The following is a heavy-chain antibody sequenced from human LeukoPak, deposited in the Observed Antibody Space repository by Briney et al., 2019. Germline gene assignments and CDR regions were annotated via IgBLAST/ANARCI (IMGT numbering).Heavy chain of an antibody. Sequence: PGGSLRLSCAASGFTSSSYEMNWVRQAPGKGLEWVSYISSSGSTIYYADSVKGRFTISRDNAKNSLYLQMNSLRAEDTAVYYCARSPEGVLGARGYYFDYWGQGTLVTVSS. J-gene: IGHJ4*02. D-gene: IGHD1-26*01. V-gene: IGHV3-48*03. CDR2: ISSSGSTI. CDR3: ARSPEGVLGARGYYFDY. CDR1: GFTSSSYE.